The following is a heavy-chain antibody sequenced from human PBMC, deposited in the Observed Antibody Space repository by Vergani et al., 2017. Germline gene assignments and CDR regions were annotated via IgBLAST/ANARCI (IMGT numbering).Heavy chain of an antibody. CDR2: IQFDGSNQ. V-gene: IGHV3-30*02. CDR3: AKHFRGWGIDY. D-gene: IGHD3-16*01. CDR1: GFTSSNYD. Sequence: QVQLVESGGGVVQRGGSLRLSCATSGFTSSNYDMQWIRQGPGKGLEFVAFIQFDGSNQYYADSVKGRFTLSRDFSKNTLYLQMNSLRTDDTATYYCAKHFRGWGIDYWGQGPQV. J-gene: IGHJ4*02.